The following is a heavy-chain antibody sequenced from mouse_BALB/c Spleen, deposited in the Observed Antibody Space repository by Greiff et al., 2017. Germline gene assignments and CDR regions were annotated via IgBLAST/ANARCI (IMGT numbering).Heavy chain of an antibody. CDR2: ISYSGST. V-gene: IGHV3-2*02. CDR3: AKGIYYGYPFDY. CDR1: GYSITSDYA. J-gene: IGHJ2*01. Sequence: VQLKESGPGLVKPSQSLSLTCTVTGYSITSDYAWNWIRQFPGNKLEWMGYISYSGSTSYNPSLKSRISITRDTSKNQFFLQLNSVTTEDTATYYCAKGIYYGYPFDYWGQGTTLTVSS. D-gene: IGHD2-2*01.